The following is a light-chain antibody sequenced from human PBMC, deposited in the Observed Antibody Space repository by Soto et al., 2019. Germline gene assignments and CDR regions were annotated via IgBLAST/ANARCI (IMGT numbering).Light chain of an antibody. CDR2: GAS. J-gene: IGKJ2*01. CDR1: QSVSSK. Sequence: EIVMTQAPVTLSVSPGERATLSCRASQSVSSKLAWDQQKPGQAPRLLIYGASTRATGIPARFSGSGSGTEFTLSISSLQSEDFGVYYCQQYNNWPQTFGQGNKLESK. V-gene: IGKV3-15*01. CDR3: QQYNNWPQT.